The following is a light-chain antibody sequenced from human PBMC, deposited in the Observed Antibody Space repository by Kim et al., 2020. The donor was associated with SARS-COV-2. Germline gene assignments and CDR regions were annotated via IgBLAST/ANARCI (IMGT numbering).Light chain of an antibody. CDR2: DVG. CDR1: RRDVGVYAS. V-gene: IGLV2-14*03. Sequence: IHIPGTGSRRDVGVYASVSWYQQRPGKAPKLMIYDVGNRPSGVSNRFSGSKSGNTASLTISGLQAEDEADYHCSSYTSSSTVVFGGGTQLTVL. CDR3: SSYTSSSTVV. J-gene: IGLJ2*01.